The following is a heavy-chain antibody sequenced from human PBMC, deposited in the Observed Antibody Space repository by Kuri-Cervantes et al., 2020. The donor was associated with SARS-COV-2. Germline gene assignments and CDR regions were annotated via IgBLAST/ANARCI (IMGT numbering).Heavy chain of an antibody. D-gene: IGHD2-21*01. V-gene: IGHV1-2*02. CDR3: ARERCGGDCYSYCYYYYMDV. CDR1: GYTFTGYY. Sequence: ASVKVSCKASGYTFTGYYMHWVRQAPGQGLEWMGWINPNSGGTNYAQKFQGRVTMTRDTSISTAYMELSRLRSDDTAVYYCARERCGGDCYSYCYYYYMDVWGRGTTVTVSS. J-gene: IGHJ6*03. CDR2: INPNSGGT.